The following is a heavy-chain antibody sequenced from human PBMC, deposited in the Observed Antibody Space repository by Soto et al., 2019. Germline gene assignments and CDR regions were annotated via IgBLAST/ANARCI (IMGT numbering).Heavy chain of an antibody. V-gene: IGHV3-30*18. CDR3: AKARIAAPPKVLVDY. D-gene: IGHD6-6*01. CDR1: GFTFSSYG. Sequence: TGGSLRLSCAASGFTFSSYGMHWVRQAPGKGLEWVAVISYDGSNKYYADSVKGRFTISRDNSKNTLYLQMNSLRAEDTAVYYCAKARIAAPPKVLVDYWGQGTLVTVS. J-gene: IGHJ4*02. CDR2: ISYDGSNK.